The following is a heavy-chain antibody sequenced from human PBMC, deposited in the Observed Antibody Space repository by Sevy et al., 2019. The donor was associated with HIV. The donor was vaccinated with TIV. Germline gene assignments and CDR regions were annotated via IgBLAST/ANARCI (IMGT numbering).Heavy chain of an antibody. J-gene: IGHJ4*02. CDR3: ARISENCSGGSCYLAC. CDR1: GFTVSSNC. D-gene: IGHD2-15*01. V-gene: IGHV3-53*01. Sequence: GGSLRLSCAASGFTVSSNCMTWVRQAPGKGLEWVSLIYSVGSTYYTDTVKGRFTNSRDNSKNTLYLQMNSLRAEDTAIYYCARISENCSGGSCYLACWVQATLVTVSS. CDR2: IYSVGST.